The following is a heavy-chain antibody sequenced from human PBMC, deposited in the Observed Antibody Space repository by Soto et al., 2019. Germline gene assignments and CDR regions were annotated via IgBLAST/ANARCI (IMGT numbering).Heavy chain of an antibody. Sequence: QVQLVESGGGVVQPGRSLRLSCAASGFTFSNYGMHWVRQAPGKGLEWVAVIWYDGSEEFYTDSVKGRFTISRDNSKNTLFLQMNSLRAEDTAVYYCARDWRLPYDYWGQGTLVTDSS. V-gene: IGHV3-33*01. CDR3: ARDWRLPYDY. CDR1: GFTFSNYG. CDR2: IWYDGSEE. J-gene: IGHJ4*02.